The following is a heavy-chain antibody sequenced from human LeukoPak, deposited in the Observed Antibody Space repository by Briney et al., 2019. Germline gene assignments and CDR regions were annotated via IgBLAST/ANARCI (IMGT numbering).Heavy chain of an antibody. CDR1: GFTFSSYA. J-gene: IGHJ6*03. D-gene: IGHD1-26*01. V-gene: IGHV3-64*01. CDR3: SRGSGSYHYYYYMDV. Sequence: GGSLRLSCAASGFTFSSYAMHWVCQAPGKGLEYVSGISSNGGSTYYANSVKGRFTISRDNSKNTLYLQMGSLRAEDMAVYYCSRGSGSYHYYYYMDVWGKGTTVTVSS. CDR2: ISSNGGST.